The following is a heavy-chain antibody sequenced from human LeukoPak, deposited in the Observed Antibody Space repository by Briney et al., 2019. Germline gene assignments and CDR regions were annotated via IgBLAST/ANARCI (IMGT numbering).Heavy chain of an antibody. D-gene: IGHD3-16*01. V-gene: IGHV3-48*02. CDR3: ARTRGPGDYYYGMDV. J-gene: IGHJ6*02. Sequence: GGSLRLSCAASGFTFSSYSMNWVRRAPGKGLEWVSYISSSSSTIYYADSVKGRFTISRDNAKNSLYLQMNSLRDEDTAVYYCARTRGPGDYYYGMDVWGQGTTVTVSS. CDR1: GFTFSSYS. CDR2: ISSSSSTI.